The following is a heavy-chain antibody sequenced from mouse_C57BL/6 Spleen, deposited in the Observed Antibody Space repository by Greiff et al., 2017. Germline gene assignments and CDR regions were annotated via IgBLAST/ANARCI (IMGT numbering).Heavy chain of an antibody. Sequence: VQLQQSGAELVKPGASVKLSCKASGYTFTSYWITWVKQRPGQGLEWIGDIYPGSGSTNYNEKFKSKATLTVDTSSSTAYMQLSSLTSEDSAVYDCERSGYGSSYWYFDVWGTGTTVTSPQ. CDR1: GYTFTSYW. D-gene: IGHD1-1*01. V-gene: IGHV1-55*01. CDR2: IYPGSGST. CDR3: ERSGYGSSYWYFDV. J-gene: IGHJ1*03.